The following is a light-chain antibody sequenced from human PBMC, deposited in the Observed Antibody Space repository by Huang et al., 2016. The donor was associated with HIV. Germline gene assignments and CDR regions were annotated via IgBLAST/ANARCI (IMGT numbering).Light chain of an antibody. CDR3: QQSYSALGLT. V-gene: IGKV1-39*01. CDR1: QSIGTY. J-gene: IGKJ4*01. Sequence: DIQMTQSPSSLSASVGDRVTIACRASQSIGTYLNWYQQKPGKAPRLLIHVASSLQRGGPSRFSGSGSGTDFTLTISSLQPEDFATYYCQQSYSALGLTFGGGTKVEIK. CDR2: VAS.